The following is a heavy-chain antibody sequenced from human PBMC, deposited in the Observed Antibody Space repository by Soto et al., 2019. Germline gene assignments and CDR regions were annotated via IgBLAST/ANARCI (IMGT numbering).Heavy chain of an antibody. D-gene: IGHD6-13*01. J-gene: IGHJ6*02. Sequence: QVQLVESGGGVVQPGRYLRLSCAAYGFTFSSYGMHWVRQAPGKGLERVAVIWSDGSNKYYADSVKGRFTISRDNSKNTLYLQMNSLRAEDTAVDYCARDPGKLAADGTSAVRVYYYGMDVWGQGTTVTVSS. CDR3: ARDPGKLAADGTSAVRVYYYGMDV. CDR2: IWSDGSNK. V-gene: IGHV3-33*01. CDR1: GFTFSSYG.